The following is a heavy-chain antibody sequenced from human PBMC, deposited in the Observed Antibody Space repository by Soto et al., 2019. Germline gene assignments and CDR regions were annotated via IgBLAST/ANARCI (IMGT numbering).Heavy chain of an antibody. V-gene: IGHV3-30-3*01. CDR2: ISYDGSNK. CDR1: GFTFSSYA. J-gene: IGHJ4*02. D-gene: IGHD2-15*01. Sequence: QVQLVESGGGVVQPGRSLRLSCAASGFTFSSYAMHWVRQAPGKGLEWVAVISYDGSNKYYADSVKGRFTISRDNSKNTLYLQMTSLRAEDTAVYYCVRVPSASGRAHFDYWGQGTLVTVSS. CDR3: VRVPSASGRAHFDY.